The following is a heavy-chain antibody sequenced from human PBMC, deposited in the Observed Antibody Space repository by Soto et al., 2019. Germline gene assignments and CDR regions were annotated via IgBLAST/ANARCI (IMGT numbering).Heavy chain of an antibody. CDR1: GGSISGDY. D-gene: IGHD3-22*01. J-gene: IGHJ5*02. CDR2: TANT. Sequence: SETLSLTCTVPGGSISGDYWSWIRQPPGKGLEWIGYTANTNYNPSLMGRVTISVDTSKSQFSLKLYSVTAADTAVYYCARHGREDSRGFYSWFDPWGQGISVTVSS. CDR3: ARHGREDSRGFYSWFDP. V-gene: IGHV4-59*08.